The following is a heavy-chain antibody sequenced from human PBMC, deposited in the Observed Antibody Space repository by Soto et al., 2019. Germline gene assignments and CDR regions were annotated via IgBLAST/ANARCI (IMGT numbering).Heavy chain of an antibody. CDR1: GFTFSSYG. CDR3: AVPPRGSSSWHWVY. D-gene: IGHD6-13*01. Sequence: QVQLVESGGGVVQPGRSLRLSCAASGFTFSSYGMHWVRQAPGKGLEWVAVIWYDGSNKYYADSVKGRFTISRDNSKNTLYLQMNSLRAEDTAVYYCAVPPRGSSSWHWVYWGQGTLVTVSS. V-gene: IGHV3-33*01. CDR2: IWYDGSNK. J-gene: IGHJ4*02.